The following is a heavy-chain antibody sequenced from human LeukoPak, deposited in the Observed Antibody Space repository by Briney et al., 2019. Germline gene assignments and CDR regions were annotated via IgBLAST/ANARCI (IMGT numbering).Heavy chain of an antibody. J-gene: IGHJ4*02. CDR2: INPNSGGT. CDR1: GYTFTGYY. D-gene: IGHD6-19*01. Sequence: ASVKVSCKASGYTFTGYYMHWVRQAPGQGLEWMGWINPNSGGTNYAQKFQGRVTMTRDMSTSTVYMELSSLRSEDTAVYYCASGSSGWTNFDYWGQGTLVTVSS. V-gene: IGHV1-2*02. CDR3: ASGSSGWTNFDY.